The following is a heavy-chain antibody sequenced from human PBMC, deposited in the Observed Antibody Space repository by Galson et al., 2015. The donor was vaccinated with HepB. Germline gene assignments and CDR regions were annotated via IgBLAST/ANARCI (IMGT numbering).Heavy chain of an antibody. CDR3: VKCQQGYSGYDYLDY. D-gene: IGHD5-12*01. CDR1: GFTFSSYA. J-gene: IGHJ4*02. Sequence: LRLSCAASGFTFSSYAMHWVRQAAGKGLDFVSAISSHGDSTYYADSVKGRFTISRDNSKNTLYLQMSSLRAEDTALYYCVKCQQGYSGYDYLDYWDQGTLVTVSS. V-gene: IGHV3-64D*06. CDR2: ISSHGDST.